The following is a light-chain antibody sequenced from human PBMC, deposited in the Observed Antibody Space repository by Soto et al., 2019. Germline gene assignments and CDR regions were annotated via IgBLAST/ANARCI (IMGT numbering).Light chain of an antibody. Sequence: DIQMTQSPSSLSASVGARVTITCRASQSISSYLNWYQQKPGKAPKLLIYAASSLQSGVPSRFSGSGSGTDFTLTISSLQPEDFATYYCQQSYSTPHTVGPGTKVDIQ. CDR1: QSISSY. J-gene: IGKJ3*01. V-gene: IGKV1-39*01. CDR2: AAS. CDR3: QQSYSTPHT.